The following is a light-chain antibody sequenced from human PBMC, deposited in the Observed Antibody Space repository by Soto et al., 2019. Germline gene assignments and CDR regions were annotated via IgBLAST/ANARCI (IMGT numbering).Light chain of an antibody. CDR1: RSDIGGYNF. Sequence: QSALTQPRSVSGSPGQSVTISCTGTRSDIGGYNFVSWYQQHPGQAPKLIIYDVIKRPSGVPDRFSGSQSGNTAALTIYGLQAEDEADYYCCSYAGGYPHVFGTGTQVTVL. CDR2: DVI. V-gene: IGLV2-11*01. J-gene: IGLJ1*01. CDR3: CSYAGGYPHV.